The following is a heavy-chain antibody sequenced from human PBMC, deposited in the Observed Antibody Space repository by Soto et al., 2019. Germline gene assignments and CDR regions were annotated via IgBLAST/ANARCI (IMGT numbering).Heavy chain of an antibody. D-gene: IGHD1-7*01. CDR3: ASRDPGTSVDY. J-gene: IGHJ4*02. V-gene: IGHV4-34*01. Sequence: SETLSLTCAVYGGSFSGYYWSWIRQPPGKGLEWIGEINHSGSTNYNPSLKSRVTISVDTSENQFSLKVTSLTAADTAVYYCASRDPGTSVDYWGQGTLVTVSS. CDR2: INHSGST. CDR1: GGSFSGYY.